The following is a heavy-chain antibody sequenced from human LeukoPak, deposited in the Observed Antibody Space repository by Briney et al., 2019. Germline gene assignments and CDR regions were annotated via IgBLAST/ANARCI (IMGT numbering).Heavy chain of an antibody. V-gene: IGHV3-23*01. CDR2: ISGSGGST. CDR1: GFTFSSYA. Sequence: GGSLRLSCAASGFTFSSYAMSWVRQAPGKGLEWVSAISGSGGSTYYADSVKGRFTISRDKSKNTLYLQMNSLRAEDTAVYYCAKGHYDSSGQNYFDYWGQGTLVTVSS. D-gene: IGHD3-22*01. J-gene: IGHJ4*02. CDR3: AKGHYDSSGQNYFDY.